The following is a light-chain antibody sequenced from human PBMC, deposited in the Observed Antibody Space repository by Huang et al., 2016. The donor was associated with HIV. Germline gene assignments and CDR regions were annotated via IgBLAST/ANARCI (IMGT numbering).Light chain of an antibody. CDR2: WAS. J-gene: IGKJ5*01. Sequence: DIVMTQSPDSLSVSPGERATIDCKSSQSLLYSLNNKNYLAWFQQKPGRPPKLLLYWASTRESGSPERVSGSGSGTDFTLTINNLQPEDVATYYCQQYYQNPQTFGQGT. CDR1: QSLLYSLNNKNY. CDR3: QQYYQNPQT. V-gene: IGKV4-1*01.